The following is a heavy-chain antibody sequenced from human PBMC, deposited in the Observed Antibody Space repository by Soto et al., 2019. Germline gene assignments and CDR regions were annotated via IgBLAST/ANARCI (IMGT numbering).Heavy chain of an antibody. CDR3: AGGQGSLIPYYFDS. Sequence: GASVQVSCKASEHTFTNYGINWVRLAPGQGLEWMGWINTYSGNTIYAQKFQDRLTITTDTSTNTASMELRSLTSDDTAVFYCAGGQGSLIPYYFDSWGQGNLVTVSA. CDR2: INTYSGNT. D-gene: IGHD2-2*01. V-gene: IGHV1-18*04. J-gene: IGHJ4*02. CDR1: EHTFTNYG.